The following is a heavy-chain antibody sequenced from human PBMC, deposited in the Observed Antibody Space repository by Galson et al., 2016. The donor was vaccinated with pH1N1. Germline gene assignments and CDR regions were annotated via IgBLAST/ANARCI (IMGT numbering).Heavy chain of an antibody. D-gene: IGHD2-8*01. V-gene: IGHV3-72*01. CDR3: ARIQPAVLNAHDF. CDR2: IRHKDYGYTT. CDR1: GFTFSAHY. Sequence: SLRLSCAASGFTFSAHYMEWFRQAPGKGLEWVGGIRHKDYGYTTEYAASVRGRFTISRDENSLYLQMNSLKVEDTAVYFCARIQPAVLNAHDFWGQGTLVSVSS. J-gene: IGHJ4*02.